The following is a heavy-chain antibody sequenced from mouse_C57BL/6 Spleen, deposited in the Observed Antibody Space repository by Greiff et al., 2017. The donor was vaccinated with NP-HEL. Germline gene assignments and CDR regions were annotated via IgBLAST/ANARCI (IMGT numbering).Heavy chain of an antibody. CDR1: GFSLTSYG. J-gene: IGHJ2*01. CDR3: ARHEGSGFLGYFDY. D-gene: IGHD3-2*02. V-gene: IGHV2-6-1*01. Sequence: VMLVESGPGLVAPSQSLSITCTVSGFSLTSYGVHWVRQPPGKGLEWLVVIWRDGSTTYNSALKSRLSISKDNSKSQVFLKMNSLQTDDTAMYYCARHEGSGFLGYFDYWGQGTTLTVSS. CDR2: IWRDGST.